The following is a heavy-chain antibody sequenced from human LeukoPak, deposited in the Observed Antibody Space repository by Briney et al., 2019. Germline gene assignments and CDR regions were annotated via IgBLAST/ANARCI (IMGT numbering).Heavy chain of an antibody. CDR1: GFTFSSYS. D-gene: IGHD2-15*01. CDR3: ARDPHEWWSNPYAFDI. CDR2: ISSSSSTI. V-gene: IGHV3-48*04. Sequence: GGSLRLSCAASGFTFSSYSMNWVRQAPGKGLEWVSYISSSSSTIYYADSVKGRFTISRDNAKNSLYLQMNSLRAEDTAVYYCARDPHEWWSNPYAFDIWGQGTMVTVSS. J-gene: IGHJ3*02.